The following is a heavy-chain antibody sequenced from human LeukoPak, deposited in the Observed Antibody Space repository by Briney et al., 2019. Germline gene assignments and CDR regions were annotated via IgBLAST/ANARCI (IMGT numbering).Heavy chain of an antibody. CDR3: ARDAYYDFWSGYYPNYYYYYMDV. Sequence: PGGSLRLSCAASGFTFSSYDMHWVRQAPGKGLEWVAVISYDGGNKYYADSVKGRVTISRDNSKNTLYLQMNSLRAEDTAVYYCARDAYYDFWSGYYPNYYYYYMDVWGKGTTVTVSS. CDR1: GFTFSSYD. D-gene: IGHD3-3*01. CDR2: ISYDGGNK. J-gene: IGHJ6*03. V-gene: IGHV3-30*03.